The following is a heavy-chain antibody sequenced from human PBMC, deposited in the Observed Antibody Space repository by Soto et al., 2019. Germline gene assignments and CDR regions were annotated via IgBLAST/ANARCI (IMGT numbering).Heavy chain of an antibody. CDR1: GGTFSSYA. V-gene: IGHV1-69*13. D-gene: IGHD3-22*01. Sequence: SVKVSCKASGGTFSSYAISWVRQAPGQGLEWMGGIIPIFGTANYAQKFQGRVTITADESTSTAYMELSSLRSEDTAVYYCAKTYYYDSSGYPPLNYGGQGTLVTVSS. J-gene: IGHJ4*02. CDR2: IIPIFGTA. CDR3: AKTYYYDSSGYPPLNY.